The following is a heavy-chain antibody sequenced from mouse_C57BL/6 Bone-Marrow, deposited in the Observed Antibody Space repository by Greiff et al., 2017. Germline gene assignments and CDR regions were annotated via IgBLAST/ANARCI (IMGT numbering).Heavy chain of an antibody. J-gene: IGHJ4*01. CDR2: IRNKANGYTT. CDR3: ASSHYYGSSRGYAMDY. CDR1: GFTFTDYY. V-gene: IGHV7-3*01. D-gene: IGHD1-1*01. Sequence: EVMLVESGGGLVQPGGSLSLSCAASGFTFTDYYMSWVRKPPGKALEWLGFIRNKANGYTTEYSASVKGRFTISRDNSQSILYLQMNALRAEDSATYYCASSHYYGSSRGYAMDYWGQGTSVTVSS.